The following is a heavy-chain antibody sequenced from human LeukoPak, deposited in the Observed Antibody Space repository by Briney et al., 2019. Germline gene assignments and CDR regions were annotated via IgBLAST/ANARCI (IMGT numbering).Heavy chain of an antibody. D-gene: IGHD3-22*01. CDR3: ARDPYYYDSSGYGC. CDR2: ISYDGSNK. J-gene: IGHJ4*02. V-gene: IGHV3-30*03. Sequence: GGSLRLSCAASGFTFSSYGMHWVRQAPGKGLEWVAVISYDGSNKYYADSVKGRFTISRDNSKNTLYLQMNSLRAEDTAVYYCARDPYYYDSSGYGCWGQGTLVTVSS. CDR1: GFTFSSYG.